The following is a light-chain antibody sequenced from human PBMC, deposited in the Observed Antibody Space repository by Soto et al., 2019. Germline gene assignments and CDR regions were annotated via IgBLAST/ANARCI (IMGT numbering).Light chain of an antibody. Sequence: DIQMTQSPSTLSGSVGDRVTITCRAGHYIGRYLNWYQQKPGKAPKLLIYAASSLHSGVPSRFSGSGSGTDFTLTISSLQPEDFATYSCQQTYRTPLTFGGGNKVDI. CDR3: QQTYRTPLT. CDR1: HYIGRY. CDR2: AAS. V-gene: IGKV1-39*01. J-gene: IGKJ4*01.